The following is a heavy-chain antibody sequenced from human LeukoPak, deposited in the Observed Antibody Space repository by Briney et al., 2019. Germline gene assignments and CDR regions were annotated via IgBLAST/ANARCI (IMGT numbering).Heavy chain of an antibody. CDR2: INPNSGGT. D-gene: IGHD2-2*01. CDR3: ARGKGYCSSTSCQVFDY. V-gene: IGHV1-2*02. Sequence: ASVTVSCKASGYTFTGYYMHWVRQAPGQGLEWMGWINPNSGGTNYAQKFQGRVTMTRDTSISTAYMELSRLRSDDTAVYYCARGKGYCSSTSCQVFDYWGQGTLVTVSS. J-gene: IGHJ4*02. CDR1: GYTFTGYY.